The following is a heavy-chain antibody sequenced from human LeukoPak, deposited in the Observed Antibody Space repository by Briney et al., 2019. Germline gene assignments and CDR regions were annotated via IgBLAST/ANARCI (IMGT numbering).Heavy chain of an antibody. J-gene: IGHJ4*02. CDR3: ARDNQEVSAAPKFDY. D-gene: IGHD2-2*01. V-gene: IGHV1-18*01. CDR2: ISAYSGNT. CDR1: GYTFTRYG. Sequence: ASVKVSCKASGYTFTRYGISWVRQAPGQGPEWMGWISAYSGNTNYAQKLQDRVTMTTDTSTTTAYMELRGLKSDDTAVYYCARDNQEVSAAPKFDYWGQGTLVTVSS.